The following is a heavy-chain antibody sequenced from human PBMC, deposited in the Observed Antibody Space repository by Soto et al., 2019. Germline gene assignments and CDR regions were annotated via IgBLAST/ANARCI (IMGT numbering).Heavy chain of an antibody. D-gene: IGHD1-26*01. Sequence: QVQLQESGPGLVKPSGTLSLTCAVSGGSISSSNWWSWVRQPPGKGLEWIGEIYHSGSTNYNPSLKRRVTISVDKSKNQFSRKLSSVPAADTAVYYCARVSGSYYYGMDVWGQGTTVTVSS. CDR1: GGSISSSNW. J-gene: IGHJ6*02. CDR2: IYHSGST. CDR3: ARVSGSYYYGMDV. V-gene: IGHV4-4*02.